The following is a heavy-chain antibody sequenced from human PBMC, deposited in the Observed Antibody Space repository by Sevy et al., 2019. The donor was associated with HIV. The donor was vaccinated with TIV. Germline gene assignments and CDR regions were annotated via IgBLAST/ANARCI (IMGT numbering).Heavy chain of an antibody. CDR2: IYSGGST. V-gene: IGHV3-53*01. D-gene: IGHD1-26*01. CDR1: GFTVSSNY. J-gene: IGHJ4*02. CDR3: ARDVYLGTSN. Sequence: GGSLRLSCAASGFTVSSNYMSWVRQAPGKGLEWVSVIYSGGSTYYADSLKGRFTISRDNSKNTLYIQMNSLRAEDTAVYDFARDVYLGTSNWGQGTLVTVSS.